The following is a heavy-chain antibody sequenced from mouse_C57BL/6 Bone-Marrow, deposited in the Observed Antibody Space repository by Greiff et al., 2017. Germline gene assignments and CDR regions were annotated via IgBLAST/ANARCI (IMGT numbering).Heavy chain of an antibody. J-gene: IGHJ4*01. CDR2: ISNGGGST. V-gene: IGHV5-12*01. D-gene: IGHD2-3*01. CDR3: ARDGHYAMDY. Sequence: EVHLVESGGGLVQPGGSLKLSCAASGFTFSDYYMYWVRQTPEKRLEWVAYISNGGGSTYYPDTVKGRFTISRDNAKNTLYLQMSRLKSEDTAMYYCARDGHYAMDYWGQGTSVTVSS. CDR1: GFTFSDYY.